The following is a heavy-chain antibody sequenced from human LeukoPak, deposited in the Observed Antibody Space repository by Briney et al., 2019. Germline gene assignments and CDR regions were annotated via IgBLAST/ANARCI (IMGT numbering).Heavy chain of an antibody. D-gene: IGHD3-22*01. J-gene: IGHJ4*02. Sequence: GGSLRLSCAASGFTFSSYGMHWVRQAPGKGLEWVSGINWNGGSTGYADSVKGRFTISRDNAKNSLYLQMNSLRAEDTALYYCARGVDYDSSGYYSPYFDYWGQGTLVTVSS. V-gene: IGHV3-20*04. CDR1: GFTFSSYG. CDR3: ARGVDYDSSGYYSPYFDY. CDR2: INWNGGST.